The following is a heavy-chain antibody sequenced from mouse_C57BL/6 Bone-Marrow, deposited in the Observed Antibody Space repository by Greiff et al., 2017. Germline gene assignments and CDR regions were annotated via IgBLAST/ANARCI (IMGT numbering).Heavy chain of an antibody. CDR3: ARGGYYGSSRLFDV. J-gene: IGHJ1*03. Sequence: QVQLKESGPELVKPGASVKISCKASGYTFTDYYINWVKQRPGQGLEWIGWIFPGSGSTYYNEKFTGKATLTVDKSSSTAYMLLSSLTSEDSAVYFCARGGYYGSSRLFDVWGTGTTVTVSS. V-gene: IGHV1-75*01. CDR1: GYTFTDYY. CDR2: IFPGSGST. D-gene: IGHD1-1*01.